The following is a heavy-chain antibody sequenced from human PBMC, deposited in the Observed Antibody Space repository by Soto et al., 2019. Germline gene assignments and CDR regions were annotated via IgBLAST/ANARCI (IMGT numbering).Heavy chain of an antibody. CDR1: GFTFSSYD. CDR3: ARASTGYGYYYYGMDV. Sequence: GGSLRRSWAASGFTFSSYDMHWVRQATGKGLEWVSAIGTAGDTYYPGSVKGRFTISRENAENSLYLQMNSLRAGDTAVYYCARASTGYGYYYYGMDVWGQGTTVTVSS. D-gene: IGHD3-9*01. CDR2: IGTAGDT. J-gene: IGHJ6*02. V-gene: IGHV3-13*01.